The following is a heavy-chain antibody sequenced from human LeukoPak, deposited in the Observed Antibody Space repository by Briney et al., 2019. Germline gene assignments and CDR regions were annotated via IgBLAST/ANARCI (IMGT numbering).Heavy chain of an antibody. V-gene: IGHV3-23*01. J-gene: IGHJ4*02. D-gene: IGHD1-26*01. CDR2: ISGGGGDT. CDR3: AKDKISVAAPSGFLDY. Sequence: PGGSLRLSCAASGFTFRSYAMSWVRQAPGKGLEWVSSISGGGGDTYYADSVKGQFTISRDNSKNTLYLQMNNLRAEDTATYYCAKDKISVAAPSGFLDYWGLGTPVTVSS. CDR1: GFTFRSYA.